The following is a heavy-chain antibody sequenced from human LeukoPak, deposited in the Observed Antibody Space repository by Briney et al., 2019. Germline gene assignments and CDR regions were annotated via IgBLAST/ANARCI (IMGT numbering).Heavy chain of an antibody. CDR2: IYSGGST. D-gene: IGHD3-10*01. CDR1: GFTVSRNY. Sequence: GGSLRLSCAASGFTVSRNYMSWVRQAPGKGLEWVSEIYSGGSTYYAASVKGRFSISRDNAKNSLYLQMNSLRAEDTAVYYCAREIGYGSGSYYGPDGFDIWGQGTMVTVSS. V-gene: IGHV3-53*01. CDR3: AREIGYGSGSYYGPDGFDI. J-gene: IGHJ3*02.